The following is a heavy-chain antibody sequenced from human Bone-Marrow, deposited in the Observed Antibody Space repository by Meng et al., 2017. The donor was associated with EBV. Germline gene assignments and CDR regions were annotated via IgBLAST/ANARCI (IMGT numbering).Heavy chain of an antibody. CDR3: ARGAGYSSGWYGDPKYFQH. CDR1: GGSFRGYY. V-gene: IGHV4-34*01. CDR2: INHSGST. J-gene: IGHJ1*01. Sequence: VQLQQWGAGLLKPSGPPSLTCAVSGGSFRGYYWSWIRQPPGKGLEWIGEINHSGSTNYNPSLKSRVTISVDTSKNQFSLKLSSVTAADTAVYYCARGAGYSSGWYGDPKYFQHWGQGTLVTVSS. D-gene: IGHD6-19*01.